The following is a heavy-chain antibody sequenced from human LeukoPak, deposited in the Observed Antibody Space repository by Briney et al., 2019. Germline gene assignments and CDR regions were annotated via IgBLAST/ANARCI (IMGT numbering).Heavy chain of an antibody. Sequence: GAALKISCKGSGYIFTSYWIGWVRPLPGKGLEWMGIIYPGDSDTRYSPSFQGQVTISADKSISTAYLQWSSLKASDTAMYYCARQTIAARPDAFDIWGQGTMVTVSS. CDR1: GYIFTSYW. CDR2: IYPGDSDT. J-gene: IGHJ3*02. D-gene: IGHD6-6*01. V-gene: IGHV5-51*01. CDR3: ARQTIAARPDAFDI.